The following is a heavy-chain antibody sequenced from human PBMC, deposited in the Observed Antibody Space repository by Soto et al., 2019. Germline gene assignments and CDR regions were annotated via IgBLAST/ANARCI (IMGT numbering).Heavy chain of an antibody. CDR1: AYSFTTYH. D-gene: IGHD2-2*01. CDR3: ARGDIVLVPASEGNWFAP. CDR2: INPDAGAT. Sequence: QVQLVQSGAEVKKPGASVTVSCKASAYSFTTYHIHWVRQAPGQGLKWMGLINPDAGATNYAQRFKGRLRLTRDTSTSTAYMELRSLTFDDTAVYYCARGDIVLVPASEGNWFAPWGQGPLVTVS. V-gene: IGHV1-46*01. J-gene: IGHJ5*02.